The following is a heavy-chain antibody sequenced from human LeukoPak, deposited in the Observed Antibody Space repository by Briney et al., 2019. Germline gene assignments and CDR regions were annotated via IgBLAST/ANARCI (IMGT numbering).Heavy chain of an antibody. Sequence: PGGSLRLSCVGSGFTFSSSAMSWVRQAPGKGLEWVSAISNNGGYTYYADSVQGRFTISRDNSKSTLCLQMNSLRAEDTAVYYCAKQLGYRSDGSCYFPYWGQGTLVTVSS. V-gene: IGHV3-23*01. D-gene: IGHD2-15*01. CDR2: ISNNGGYT. CDR3: AKQLGYRSDGSCYFPY. J-gene: IGHJ4*02. CDR1: GFTFSSSA.